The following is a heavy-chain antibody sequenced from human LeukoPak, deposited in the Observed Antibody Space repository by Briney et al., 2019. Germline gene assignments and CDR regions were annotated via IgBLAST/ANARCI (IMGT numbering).Heavy chain of an antibody. D-gene: IGHD5-24*01. CDR2: IYPSGST. J-gene: IGHJ4*02. CDR3: ARYDAETATTHDY. Sequence: SETLSLTCTVSGGSISSGSYYWSWIRQPAGKGLEWIWRIYPSGSTNYNPSLKSRVTISVDTSKNQFSLKLSSVTAADTAVDFCARYDAETATTHDYWGQGTLLTVSS. V-gene: IGHV4-61*02. CDR1: GGSISSGSYY.